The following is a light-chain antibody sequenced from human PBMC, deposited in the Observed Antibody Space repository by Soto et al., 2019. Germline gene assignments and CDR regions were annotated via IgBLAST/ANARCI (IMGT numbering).Light chain of an antibody. J-gene: IGKJ2*01. CDR1: QSLLYSSNNKNY. V-gene: IGKV4-1*01. CDR2: WAS. Sequence: DIVMTQSPDSLAVSLGERATINCKSSQSLLYSSNNKNYLSWYQQKPGQPPKLLIHWASNREFGVPDRFSGSGSGTDFTLTISSLQTEDVAVYYCQQYFSYPYTFGQGTKVEI. CDR3: QQYFSYPYT.